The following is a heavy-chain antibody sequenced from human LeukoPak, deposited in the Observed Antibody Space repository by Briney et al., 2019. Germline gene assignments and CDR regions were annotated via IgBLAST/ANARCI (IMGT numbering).Heavy chain of an antibody. Sequence: PSETLSLTCHVSGGYITTYYWSWIRQPPGKGLEWIGYAYYSGSNEYNPSLRSRVTMSADASRNQFSLTLSSVTAADTAIYYCATLNIESSSGWFLRSWGQGTLVSVSS. CDR3: ATLNIESSSGWFLRS. D-gene: IGHD6-19*01. CDR2: AYYSGSN. V-gene: IGHV4-59*01. CDR1: GGYITTYY. J-gene: IGHJ5*02.